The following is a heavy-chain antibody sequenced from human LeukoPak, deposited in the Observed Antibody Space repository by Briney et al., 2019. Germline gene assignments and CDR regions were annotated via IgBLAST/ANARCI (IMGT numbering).Heavy chain of an antibody. CDR3: ARGAAAAGTMVY. Sequence: GGSLRLSCAASGFTFSSYDMHWVRQATGKGLEWVSAIGTAGDTYYPGSVKGRFTISRENAKNSLYLQMNSLRAGDTAVYYCARGAAAAGTMVYWGQGTLVTVSS. CDR2: IGTAGDT. D-gene: IGHD6-13*01. CDR1: GFTFSSYD. V-gene: IGHV3-13*01. J-gene: IGHJ4*02.